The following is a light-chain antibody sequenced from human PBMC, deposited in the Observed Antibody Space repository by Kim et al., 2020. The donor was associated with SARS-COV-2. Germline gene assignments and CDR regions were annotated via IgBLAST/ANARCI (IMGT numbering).Light chain of an antibody. CDR1: QSVSSN. CDR3: QQYNTWPV. Sequence: EIVMTQSPATLSVSPGERATLSCRASQSVSSNLAWYQQKPGQAPRLLIYGASTRATGIPARFSGSGSGTEFTLTISSLQSEDFAVYYCQQYNTWPVFGGGTKMEIK. V-gene: IGKV3-15*01. J-gene: IGKJ4*01. CDR2: GAS.